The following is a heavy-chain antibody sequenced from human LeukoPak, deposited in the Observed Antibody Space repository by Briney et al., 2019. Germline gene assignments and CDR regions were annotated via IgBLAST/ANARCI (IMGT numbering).Heavy chain of an antibody. Sequence: ASVKVSCKASGYSFSIYGITWARQAPGQGLEYLGWISASDGTTNYAQKVQDRVTMTTDTSTSTAYLELRSPRSEDTAVYYCARCGAAVTTHFSHWGQGTLVTVSS. J-gene: IGHJ4*02. CDR2: ISASDGTT. CDR1: GYSFSIYG. V-gene: IGHV1-18*01. D-gene: IGHD4-17*01. CDR3: ARCGAAVTTHFSH.